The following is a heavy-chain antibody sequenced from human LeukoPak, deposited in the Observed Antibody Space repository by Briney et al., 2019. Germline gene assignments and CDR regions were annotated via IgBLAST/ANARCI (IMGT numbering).Heavy chain of an antibody. CDR1: GYTFTSYG. J-gene: IGHJ6*02. Sequence: EASVKVSCKASGYTFTSYGISWVRQAPGQGLEWMGWISAYNGNTNYAQKLQGRVTMTTDTSTSTAYMELRSLRSDDTAVYYCARDTSSSGRKIRYYYGMDVWGQGTTVTVSS. CDR2: ISAYNGNT. D-gene: IGHD6-19*01. CDR3: ARDTSSSGRKIRYYYGMDV. V-gene: IGHV1-18*01.